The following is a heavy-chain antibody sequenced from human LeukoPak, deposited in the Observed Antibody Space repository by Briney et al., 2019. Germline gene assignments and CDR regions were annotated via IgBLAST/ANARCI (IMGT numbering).Heavy chain of an antibody. Sequence: KSSETLSLTCTVSGASISISSYYWGWIRQPPGRGLEWIATIHHSGSTYHNPSLKSRVTMSVDTSKNQFSLKLSSLTAADTAVYYCARHPGGSSFDYWGQGTLVTVSS. D-gene: IGHD2-15*01. V-gene: IGHV4-39*01. CDR2: IHHSGST. CDR1: GASISISSYY. J-gene: IGHJ4*02. CDR3: ARHPGGSSFDY.